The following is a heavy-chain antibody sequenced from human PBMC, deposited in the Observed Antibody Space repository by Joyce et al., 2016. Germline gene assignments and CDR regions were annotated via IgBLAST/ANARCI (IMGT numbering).Heavy chain of an antibody. CDR2: IWYDGNTK. CDR1: GFTFSMYG. CDR3: VRDRDEGGWGLDY. V-gene: IGHV3-33*01. J-gene: IGHJ4*02. Sequence: QVQLVESGGGVVQPGRSLRLSCAASGFTFSMYGMHWVRKAPGKGLEWVAVIWYDGNTKYYADSVEGRFTISRDSSKNTLHLQMNSLRGEDTAMYYCVRDRDEGGWGLDYWGQGTLVTVSS. D-gene: IGHD3-10*01.